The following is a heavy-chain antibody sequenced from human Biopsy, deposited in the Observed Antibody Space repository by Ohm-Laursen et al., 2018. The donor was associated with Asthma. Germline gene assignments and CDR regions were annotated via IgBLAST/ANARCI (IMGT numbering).Heavy chain of an antibody. CDR1: GFTFSSYD. J-gene: IGHJ3*02. CDR3: ARTHERWTSIQDDALDI. Sequence: SLRLSCAASGFTFSSYDIHWVRQAPGKGLEWVAVISYDGGNKFYGDSVKGRFTLSRDNSRNTLYLQMNSLRVEDTAIYYCARTHERWTSIQDDALDIWGQGTMVIVSS. CDR2: ISYDGGNK. D-gene: IGHD4-23*01. V-gene: IGHV3-30*03.